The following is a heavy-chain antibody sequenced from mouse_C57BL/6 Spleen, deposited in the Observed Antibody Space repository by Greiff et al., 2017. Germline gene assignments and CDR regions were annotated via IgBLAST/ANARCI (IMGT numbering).Heavy chain of an antibody. V-gene: IGHV1-66*01. CDR3: ARDYYGNYRGYFDV. CDR1: GYSFTSYY. CDR2: IYPGSGNT. Sequence: VQLQQSGPELVKPGASVKISCKASGYSFTSYYIHWVKQRPGQGLEWIGRIYPGSGNTKYNEKFKGKATLTADTSSSTAYMQLSSLTSEDSAVYYGARDYYGNYRGYFDVWGTGTTVTVSS. D-gene: IGHD2-1*01. J-gene: IGHJ1*03.